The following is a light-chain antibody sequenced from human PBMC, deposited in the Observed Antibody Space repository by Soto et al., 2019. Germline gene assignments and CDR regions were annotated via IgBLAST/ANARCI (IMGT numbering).Light chain of an antibody. V-gene: IGKV1-39*01. Sequence: IQMTQSPSSLSASVGDRVTIPCQSSQDITNYLNWYQQKVGKAPKLLIYDVSNLETGVPSRFSGSGSETDFTLTISSLQPGDFATYSCQQSYSTTWTFGQGTKVDIK. CDR1: QDITNY. CDR2: DVS. J-gene: IGKJ1*01. CDR3: QQSYSTTWT.